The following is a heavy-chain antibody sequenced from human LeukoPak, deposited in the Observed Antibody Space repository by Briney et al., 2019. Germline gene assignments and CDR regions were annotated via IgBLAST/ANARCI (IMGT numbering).Heavy chain of an antibody. D-gene: IGHD2-8*02. Sequence: PGGSLRLSCAASGFKFSDHYIDWVRQAPGKGLEWVSYITGSSLTIKYADSVKGRFTISRDNAKNSPYLQMNSLRPEDTAVYFCARETQRSYWDWGQGTLVTVSS. CDR2: ITGSSLTI. CDR1: GFKFSDHY. CDR3: ARETQRSYWD. J-gene: IGHJ4*02. V-gene: IGHV3-11*04.